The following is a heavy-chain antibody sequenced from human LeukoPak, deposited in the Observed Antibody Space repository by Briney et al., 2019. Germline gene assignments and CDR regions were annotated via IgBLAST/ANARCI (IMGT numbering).Heavy chain of an antibody. CDR2: INHSGST. V-gene: IGHV4-34*01. Sequence: SETLSLTCAVYGGSFSGYYWSWIRQPPGKGLEWIGEINHSGSTNYNPSLKSRVTISVDTSKNQFSLKLSSVTAADTAVYYCARESTVTTKDYWGQGTLVTVYS. CDR3: ARESTVTTKDY. CDR1: GGSFSGYY. D-gene: IGHD4-4*01. J-gene: IGHJ4*02.